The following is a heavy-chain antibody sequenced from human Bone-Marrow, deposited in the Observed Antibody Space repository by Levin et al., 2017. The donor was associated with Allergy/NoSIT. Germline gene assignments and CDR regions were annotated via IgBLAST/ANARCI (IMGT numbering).Heavy chain of an antibody. CDR2: IYSGGST. J-gene: IGHJ6*02. V-gene: IGHV3-53*01. CDR1: GFTVSSNY. D-gene: IGHD2-15*01. Sequence: GGSLRLSCAASGFTVSSNYMSWVRQAPGKGLEWVSVIYSGGSTYYADSVKGRFTISRDNSKNTLYLQMNSLRAEDTAVYYCARDRRINSPYYYYGMDVWGQGTTVTVSS. CDR3: ARDRRINSPYYYYGMDV.